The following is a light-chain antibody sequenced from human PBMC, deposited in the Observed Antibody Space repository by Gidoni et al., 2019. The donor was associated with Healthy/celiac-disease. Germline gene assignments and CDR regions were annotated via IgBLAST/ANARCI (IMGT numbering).Light chain of an antibody. CDR2: GAS. V-gene: IGKV3-15*01. CDR1: QGVSSN. CDR3: QQYNNWPPLYT. J-gene: IGKJ2*01. Sequence: EIVMTQSPATLSVSPGERATLSCRASQGVSSNLAWYQQKPGQAPRLLIYGASTRATGIPARCSGSGSGTEFTLTISSLQSEDFAVYYCQQYNNWPPLYTFGQGTKLEIK.